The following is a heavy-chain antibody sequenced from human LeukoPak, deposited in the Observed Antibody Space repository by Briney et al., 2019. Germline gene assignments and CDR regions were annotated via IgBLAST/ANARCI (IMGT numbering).Heavy chain of an antibody. J-gene: IGHJ4*02. Sequence: GGSLRLSCAASGFTFSSYSMNWVRQAPGKGLEWVSSISSSSSYIYYADSVKGRFTISRDNAKSSLYLQMNSLRAEDTAVYYCAREGEQWLAYYFDYWGQGTLVTVSS. V-gene: IGHV3-21*01. D-gene: IGHD6-19*01. CDR1: GFTFSSYS. CDR2: ISSSSSYI. CDR3: AREGEQWLAYYFDY.